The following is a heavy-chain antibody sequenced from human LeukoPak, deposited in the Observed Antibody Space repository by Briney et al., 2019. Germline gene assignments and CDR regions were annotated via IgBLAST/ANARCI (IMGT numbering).Heavy chain of an antibody. D-gene: IGHD6-19*01. CDR3: ARSARIAVAGRSDRFFDY. Sequence: SETLSLTCTVSGGSISSSSYYWSWIRQPPGKGLEWIGYIYYSGSTNYNPSLKSRVTISVGTSKNQFSLKLSSVTAADTAVYYCARSARIAVAGRSDRFFDYWGQGTLVTVSS. V-gene: IGHV4-61*01. CDR1: GGSISSSSYY. J-gene: IGHJ4*02. CDR2: IYYSGST.